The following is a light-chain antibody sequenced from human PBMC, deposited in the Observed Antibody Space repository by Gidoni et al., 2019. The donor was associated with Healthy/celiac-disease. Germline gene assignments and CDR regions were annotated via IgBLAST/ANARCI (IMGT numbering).Light chain of an antibody. CDR2: GNS. V-gene: IGLV1-40*01. Sequence: QSVLTQPPSVSEAPGQRVTISCTGSSSNIGAGYDVPWYQQLPGTAPKLLIYGNSNRPSGVPDRFSGSKSGTSASLAITGLQAEDEADYYCQSYDSSLSGVVFGGGTKLTVL. J-gene: IGLJ2*01. CDR1: SSNIGAGYD. CDR3: QSYDSSLSGVV.